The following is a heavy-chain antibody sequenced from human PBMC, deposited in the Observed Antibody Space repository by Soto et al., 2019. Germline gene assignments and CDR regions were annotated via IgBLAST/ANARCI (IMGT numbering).Heavy chain of an antibody. CDR1: GFTFSSYG. Sequence: QVPLVESGGGVVQPGSSLRLSCAASGFTFSSYGMHWVRQAPGKGLEWVAVIWYDGSNKYYADSVKGRFTISRDNSKNTLYLQMNSLRAEDTAVYYCARESYGSGSFDYWGQGTLVTVSS. D-gene: IGHD3-10*01. CDR3: ARESYGSGSFDY. CDR2: IWYDGSNK. J-gene: IGHJ4*02. V-gene: IGHV3-33*01.